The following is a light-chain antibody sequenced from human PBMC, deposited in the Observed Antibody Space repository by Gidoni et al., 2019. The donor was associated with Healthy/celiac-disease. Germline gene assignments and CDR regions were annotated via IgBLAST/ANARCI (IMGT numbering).Light chain of an antibody. CDR3: QQSYSTPLT. J-gene: IGKJ4*01. CDR2: AAS. Sequence: DIQKTPSPSSLSSSVGDRVTITCRASQSISSYLNWYQQKPWKAPKLLIYAASSLQSGVPSRFSGSGSGTDFTLTISSLQPEDFATYYCQQSYSTPLTFGGGTKVEIK. CDR1: QSISSY. V-gene: IGKV1-39*01.